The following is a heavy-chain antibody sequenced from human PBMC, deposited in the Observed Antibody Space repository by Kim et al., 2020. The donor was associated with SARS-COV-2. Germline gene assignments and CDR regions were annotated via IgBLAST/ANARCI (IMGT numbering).Heavy chain of an antibody. CDR1: GDSISSYY. V-gene: IGHV4-59*13. J-gene: IGHJ5*02. D-gene: IGHD2-15*01. Sequence: SETLSLTCTVSGDSISSYYWSWIRQTPGKGLEWIGYINYSGITYYNSSLKSRVTISVDTSKNQFSLKLNSVTAADTAVYYCARDSCSGGRCYSTWFDPWG. CDR2: INYSGIT. CDR3: ARDSCSGGRCYSTWFDP.